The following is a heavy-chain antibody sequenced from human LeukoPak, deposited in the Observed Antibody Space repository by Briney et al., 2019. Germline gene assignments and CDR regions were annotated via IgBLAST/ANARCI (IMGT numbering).Heavy chain of an antibody. CDR3: ARDYYYDSRQFDY. Sequence: PGWSLRLSCAASGFTFSSYWLHWVRQAPGKGLVWVSRINSDGSSTSYADSVKGRFTISRDNAKNTLYLQMNSLRAEDTAVYYCARDYYYDSRQFDYWGQGTLVTVSS. D-gene: IGHD3-22*01. CDR2: INSDGSST. CDR1: GFTFSSYW. J-gene: IGHJ4*02. V-gene: IGHV3-74*01.